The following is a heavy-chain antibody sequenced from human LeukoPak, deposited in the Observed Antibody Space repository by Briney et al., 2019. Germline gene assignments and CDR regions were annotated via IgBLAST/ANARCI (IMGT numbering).Heavy chain of an antibody. CDR2: IFYNGGT. CDR3: ARDADDSSFDY. CDR1: GGSINSGDYS. Sequence: SQTLSLTCTVSGGSINSGDYSWNWIRQHPGKGLEWIGYIFYNGGTNYNPSLKSRVTIPVDTSKNQFSLKLSSVTAANTAVYYCARDADDSSFDYWGQGTLVTVSS. D-gene: IGHD3-22*01. V-gene: IGHV4-31*03. J-gene: IGHJ4*02.